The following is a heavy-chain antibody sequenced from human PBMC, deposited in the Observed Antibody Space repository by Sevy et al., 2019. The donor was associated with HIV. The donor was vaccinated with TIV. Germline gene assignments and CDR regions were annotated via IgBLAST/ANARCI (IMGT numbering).Heavy chain of an antibody. CDR3: AKGGVVVPAAKPFDY. V-gene: IGHV3-7*01. CDR1: GFTFSSYW. CDR2: VKQDGSEK. J-gene: IGHJ4*02. Sequence: GGSLRLSCAASGFTFSSYWMSWVRQAPGKGLEWVANVKQDGSEKYYVDSVKGRFTISRDNAKNSLYLQMNSLRAEDTAVYYCAKGGVVVPAAKPFDYWGQGTLVTVSS. D-gene: IGHD2-2*02.